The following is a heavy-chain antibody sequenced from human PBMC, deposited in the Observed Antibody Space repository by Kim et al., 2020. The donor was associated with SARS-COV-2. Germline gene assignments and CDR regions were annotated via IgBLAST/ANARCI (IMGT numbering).Heavy chain of an antibody. CDR3: ARGAAAYDY. CDR2: GST. Sequence: GSTYYADSVKGRFTISRDNSKNTLYLQMNGLRAEDTAVYYCARGAAAYDYWGQGTLVTVSS. J-gene: IGHJ4*02. D-gene: IGHD6-13*01. V-gene: IGHV3-53*01.